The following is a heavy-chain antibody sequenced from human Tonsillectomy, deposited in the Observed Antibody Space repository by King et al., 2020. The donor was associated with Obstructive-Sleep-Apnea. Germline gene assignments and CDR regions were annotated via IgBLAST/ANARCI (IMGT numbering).Heavy chain of an antibody. D-gene: IGHD3-22*01. CDR3: ASTDYYDSSGATDAFDI. Sequence: VQLVESGGGLVQPGGSLRLSCAASGFTVRSNYMSWVRQAPGKGLEWVSVIYSGGSTYYADSVKGRFTISRDNSKNTLYLQMNSLRAEDTAVYYCASTDYYDSSGATDAFDIWGQGTMVTVSS. V-gene: IGHV3-66*01. CDR2: IYSGGST. J-gene: IGHJ3*02. CDR1: GFTVRSNY.